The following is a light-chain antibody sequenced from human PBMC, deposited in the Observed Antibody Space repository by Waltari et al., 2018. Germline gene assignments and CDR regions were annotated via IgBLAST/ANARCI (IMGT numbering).Light chain of an antibody. CDR1: QSVDKY. Sequence: EIVLTQSPGTLSLSPGERATPSCRASQSVDKYLAWYQQQPGQAPRLLIYHTSTRATGIPDRFSGSGFGTDFSLTISRLEPEDFAVYYCQKYNSLPATFGQGTKVEVK. CDR3: QKYNSLPAT. CDR2: HTS. V-gene: IGKV3-20*01. J-gene: IGKJ1*01.